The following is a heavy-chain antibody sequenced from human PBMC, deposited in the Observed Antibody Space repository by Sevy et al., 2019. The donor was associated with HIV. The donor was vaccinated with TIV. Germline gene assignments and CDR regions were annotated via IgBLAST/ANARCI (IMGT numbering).Heavy chain of an antibody. Sequence: GGSLRLSCAGSGFTFSSYWMSWVRQAPGKGREWVANINQDGSGKNYVDSVKGRFTISRDNAKNSLYLQMNSLRAEDTAVYYCARDPFSKDDYWGQGTLVTVSS. CDR2: INQDGSGK. CDR1: GFTFSSYW. V-gene: IGHV3-7*01. CDR3: ARDPFSKDDY. D-gene: IGHD4-4*01. J-gene: IGHJ4*02.